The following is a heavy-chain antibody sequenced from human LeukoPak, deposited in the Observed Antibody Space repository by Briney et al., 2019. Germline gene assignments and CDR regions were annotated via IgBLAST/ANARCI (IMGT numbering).Heavy chain of an antibody. CDR3: ARDTRTTVTTNLYAFDI. J-gene: IGHJ3*02. D-gene: IGHD4-17*01. Sequence: ASVKVSCKASGYTFTSYGISWVRQAPGQGLEWMGIINPSGGSTSYAQKFQGRVTMTRDTSTSTVYMELSSLKSEDTAVYYCARDTRTTVTTNLYAFDIWGQGTMVTVSS. CDR1: GYTFTSYG. CDR2: INPSGGST. V-gene: IGHV1-46*01.